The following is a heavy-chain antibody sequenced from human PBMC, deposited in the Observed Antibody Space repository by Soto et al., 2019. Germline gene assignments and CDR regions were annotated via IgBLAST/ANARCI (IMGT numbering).Heavy chain of an antibody. CDR2: IWYDGSNK. J-gene: IGHJ4*02. CDR1: GFTFSSYG. V-gene: IGHV3-33*01. CDR3: ARSKAHGDYSDY. D-gene: IGHD4-17*01. Sequence: QVQLVESGGGVVQPGRSLRLSCAASGFTFSSYGMHWVRQAPGKGLEWVAVIWYDGSNKYYADSVKGRFTISRDNSKNTLYLQMNSLRAEDTAVYYCARSKAHGDYSDYWGQGTLVTVSS.